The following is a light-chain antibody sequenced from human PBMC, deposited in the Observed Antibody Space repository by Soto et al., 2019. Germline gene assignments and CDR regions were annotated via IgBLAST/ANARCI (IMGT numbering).Light chain of an antibody. J-gene: IGKJ1*01. Sequence: EVVLTQSPGTLSLSPGDRGALSCRASQSVSDNNLAWYQQKPGQAPRLFIYGASTRATGIPARFSGSGSGTEFTLTISSLQSEDFAVYYCQQYNNWPPWTFGQGTKVDIK. CDR2: GAS. CDR3: QQYNNWPPWT. CDR1: QSVSDNN. V-gene: IGKV3-15*01.